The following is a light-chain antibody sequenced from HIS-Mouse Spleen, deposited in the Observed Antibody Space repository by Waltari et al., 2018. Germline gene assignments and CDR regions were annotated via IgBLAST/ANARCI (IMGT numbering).Light chain of an antibody. CDR3: QQYYSTPFT. J-gene: IGKJ3*01. CDR2: WAS. CDR1: QSVLYSSNNKNY. Sequence: DIVVTQSPDSLAVSLGERATINCKSSQSVLYSSNNKNYLTWYQQKPGQPPKLLIYWASTRESGVPDRFRGSGSGTDFTLTISSLQAEDVSVYYCQQYYSTPFTFGPGTKVDIK. V-gene: IGKV4-1*01.